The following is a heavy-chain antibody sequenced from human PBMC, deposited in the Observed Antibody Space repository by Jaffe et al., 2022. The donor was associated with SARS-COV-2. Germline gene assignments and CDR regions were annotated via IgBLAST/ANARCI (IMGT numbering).Heavy chain of an antibody. CDR2: ISYDGSNK. CDR1: GFTFSSYG. Sequence: QVQLVESGGGVVQPGRSLRLSCAASGFTFSSYGMHWVRQAPGKGLEWVAVISYDGSNKYYADSVKGRFTISRDNSKNTLYLQMNSLRAEDTAVYYCAKDGGLYYYDSSGYYYMDYWGQGTLVTVSS. V-gene: IGHV3-30*18. CDR3: AKDGGLYYYDSSGYYYMDY. D-gene: IGHD3-22*01. J-gene: IGHJ4*02.